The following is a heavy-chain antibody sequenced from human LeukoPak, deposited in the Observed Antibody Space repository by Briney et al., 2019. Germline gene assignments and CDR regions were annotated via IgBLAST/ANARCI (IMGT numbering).Heavy chain of an antibody. J-gene: IGHJ4*02. Sequence: ASVKVSCKASGGTFSSYAINWVRQATGQGLELMGWMNPNTGNTGFAQKFQGRVTMTKDTSISTAYMDLSSLRSEDTAVYYCARDLSGYSDYYFDYWGQGTLVTVSS. V-gene: IGHV1-8*02. CDR3: ARDLSGYSDYYFDY. CDR2: MNPNTGNT. D-gene: IGHD3-3*01. CDR1: GGTFSSYA.